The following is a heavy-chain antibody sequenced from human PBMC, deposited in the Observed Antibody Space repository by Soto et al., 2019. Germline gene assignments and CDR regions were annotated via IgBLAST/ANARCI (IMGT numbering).Heavy chain of an antibody. J-gene: IGHJ6*02. D-gene: IGHD3-16*01. Sequence: EVQLVESGGGLVLPGGSLRLSCAASGFTFSRYWMHWVRQAPGKGLVWVSRISSYGSDTHYADSVKGRFTISRDNAKNTVYLQMNSLRAADTAVYYCARNYAYAEGYYWYGIDVWGQGTTVTVSS. CDR2: ISSYGSDT. V-gene: IGHV3-74*01. CDR3: ARNYAYAEGYYWYGIDV. CDR1: GFTFSRYW.